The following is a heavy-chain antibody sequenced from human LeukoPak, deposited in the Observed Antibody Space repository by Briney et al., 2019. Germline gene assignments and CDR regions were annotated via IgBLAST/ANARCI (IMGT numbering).Heavy chain of an antibody. J-gene: IGHJ4*02. CDR3: AKIGGSVVY. CDR2: ISSSSSTI. CDR1: GFTFSSYS. V-gene: IGHV3-48*01. Sequence: GGSLRLSCAASGFTFSSYSMNWVRQAPGKGLEWVSYISSSSSTIYYADSVKGRFTISRDNSKNTLYLQMNSLRAEDTAIYYCAKIGGSVVYWGQGTLVTVSS. D-gene: IGHD2-15*01.